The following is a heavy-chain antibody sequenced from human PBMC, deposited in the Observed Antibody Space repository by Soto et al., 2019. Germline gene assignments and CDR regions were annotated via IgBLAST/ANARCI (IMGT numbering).Heavy chain of an antibody. CDR2: IDPSGGST. J-gene: IGHJ4*02. V-gene: IGHV1-46*03. Sequence: ASVKVSCKASGYNFTSYYMHWARQAPGQGLEWMGIIDPSGGSTSYAQKFQGRVSMTRDTSTSTVHMDLNSLRSEDTAVYYCDRDLTGGSTYYDFWSGYSLVAYWGLGPLVTVSS. CDR1: GYNFTSYY. CDR3: DRDLTGGSTYYDFWSGYSLVAY. D-gene: IGHD3-3*01.